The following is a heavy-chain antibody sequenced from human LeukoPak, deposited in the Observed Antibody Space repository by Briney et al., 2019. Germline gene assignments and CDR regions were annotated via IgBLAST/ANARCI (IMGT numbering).Heavy chain of an antibody. Sequence: ASVKVSCKASGYTFTGYYMHWVRQAPGQGLEWMGWINPNSGGTNYAQKFQGRVTMTRDTSISTAYMELSRLRSDDTAVYYCARESGRYFDWLLLGYWGQGTLVTVSP. CDR2: INPNSGGT. J-gene: IGHJ4*02. D-gene: IGHD3-9*01. CDR3: ARESGRYFDWLLLGY. CDR1: GYTFTGYY. V-gene: IGHV1-2*02.